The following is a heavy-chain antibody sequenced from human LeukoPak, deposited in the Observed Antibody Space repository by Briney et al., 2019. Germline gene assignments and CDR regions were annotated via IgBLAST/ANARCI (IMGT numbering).Heavy chain of an antibody. CDR1: GFTFSSYW. CDR2: INSDRSST. CDR3: ARLPGIAVAGAGSFDY. J-gene: IGHJ4*02. V-gene: IGHV3-74*01. Sequence: GGSLRLSCAASGFTFSSYWMHWVRQVPGKGLVWVSRINSDRSSTTYADSVKGRFTISRDNAKNTLYLQMNSLRAEDTAVYYCARLPGIAVAGAGSFDYWGQGTLVTVSS. D-gene: IGHD6-19*01.